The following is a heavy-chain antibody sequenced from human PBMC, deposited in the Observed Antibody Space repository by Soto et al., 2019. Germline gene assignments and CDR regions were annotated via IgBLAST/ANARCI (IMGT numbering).Heavy chain of an antibody. CDR1: GFTFGSYG. D-gene: IGHD6-19*01. CDR3: ANDRRAAVASFDC. J-gene: IGHJ4*02. Sequence: PGGSLRLSCAASGFTFGSYGMAWVRQAPGKGLEWVSSISGSGVSTYYADSVQGRFTISRDNSKNTLFLQMNILRPEDTALYYCANDRRAAVASFDCWGQGALGNGS. V-gene: IGHV3-23*01. CDR2: ISGSGVST.